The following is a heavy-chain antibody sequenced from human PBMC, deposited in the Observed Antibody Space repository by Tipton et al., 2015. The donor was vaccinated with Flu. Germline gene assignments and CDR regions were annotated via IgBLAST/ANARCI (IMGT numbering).Heavy chain of an antibody. J-gene: IGHJ6*02. D-gene: IGHD1-26*01. CDR2: IYYSGST. CDR1: GGSISSGGYY. Sequence: LRLCCTVSGGSISSGGYYWSWIRQHPGKGLEWIGYIYYSGSTYYNPSLKSRVTISVDTSKNQFSLKLSSVTAADTAVYYCARENTSYYPSGMDVWGQGTTVTVSS. CDR3: ARENTSYYPSGMDV. V-gene: IGHV4-31*03.